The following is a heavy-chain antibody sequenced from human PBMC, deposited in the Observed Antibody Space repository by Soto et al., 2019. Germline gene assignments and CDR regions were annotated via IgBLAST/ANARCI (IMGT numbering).Heavy chain of an antibody. Sequence: ASVKVSCKASGYTCTSYAMHWVRQAPGQRLEWMGWINAGNGNTKYSQKFQGRVTITRDTSASTAYMELSSLRSEDTAVYYCARAWVVVTAPDYWGQGTLVTVSS. CDR3: ARAWVVVTAPDY. D-gene: IGHD2-21*02. CDR1: GYTCTSYA. V-gene: IGHV1-3*01. CDR2: INAGNGNT. J-gene: IGHJ4*02.